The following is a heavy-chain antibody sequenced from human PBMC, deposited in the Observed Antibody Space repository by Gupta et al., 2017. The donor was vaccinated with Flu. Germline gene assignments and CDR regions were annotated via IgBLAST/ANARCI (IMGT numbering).Heavy chain of an antibody. J-gene: IGHJ4*02. CDR2: ISSSSSYI. CDR3: ARDHRALLYGRGIDY. CDR1: GFTFSSYS. Sequence: EVQLVESGGGLVKPGGSLRLSCAASGFTFSSYSMNWVRQAPGKGLEWVSSISSSSSYIYYADSVKGRFTISRDNAKNSLYLQMNSLRAEDTAVYYCARDHRALLYGRGIDYWGQGTLVTVSS. D-gene: IGHD2-2*02. V-gene: IGHV3-21*01.